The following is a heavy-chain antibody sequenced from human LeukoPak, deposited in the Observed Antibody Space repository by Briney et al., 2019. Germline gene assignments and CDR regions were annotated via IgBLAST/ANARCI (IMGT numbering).Heavy chain of an antibody. CDR3: ARDRVLWSRMDV. CDR2: IIPIFGTA. V-gene: IGHV1-69*13. J-gene: IGHJ6*02. D-gene: IGHD3-10*01. CDR1: GYTFTGYY. Sequence: GASVKVSCKASGYTFTGYYMHWVRQAPGQGLEWMGGIIPIFGTANYAQKFQGRVTITADESTSTAYMELSSLRSEDTAVYYCARDRVLWSRMDVWGQGTTVTVSS.